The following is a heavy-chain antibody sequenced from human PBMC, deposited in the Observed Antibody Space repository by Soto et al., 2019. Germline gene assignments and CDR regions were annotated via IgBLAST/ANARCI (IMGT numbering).Heavy chain of an antibody. CDR2: ISGSGDST. CDR1: GFTFSTYA. D-gene: IGHD6-19*01. V-gene: IGHV3-23*01. J-gene: IGHJ4*02. CDR3: AKDRSSGWSFEY. Sequence: EVQLLESGGGLVQPGGSLRLSCAASGFTFSTYAMNWVRQAPGKGLEWVSGISGSGDSTYYADSVKGRFTVSRDNSKNTLYLRMNSLRAEDTAVLYCAKDRSSGWSFEYWGQGTLVTVSS.